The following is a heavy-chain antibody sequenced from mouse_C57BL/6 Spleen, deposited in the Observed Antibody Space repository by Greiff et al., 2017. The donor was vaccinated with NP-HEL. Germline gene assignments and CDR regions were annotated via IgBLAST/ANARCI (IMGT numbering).Heavy chain of an antibody. D-gene: IGHD1-1*01. Sequence: VQLQQPGAELVRPGTSVKLSCKASGYTFTSYWMHWVKQRPGQGLEWIGVIDPSDSYTNYNQKFKGKATLTVDTSSSTAYMQLSSLTSEDSAVYYCARGGYYGSSPWYFDVWGTGTTVTVSS. CDR1: GYTFTSYW. CDR3: ARGGYYGSSPWYFDV. CDR2: IDPSDSYT. J-gene: IGHJ1*03. V-gene: IGHV1-59*01.